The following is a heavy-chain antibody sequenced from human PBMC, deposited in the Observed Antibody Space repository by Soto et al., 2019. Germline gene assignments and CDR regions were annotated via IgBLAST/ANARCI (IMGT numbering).Heavy chain of an antibody. D-gene: IGHD6-13*01. J-gene: IGHJ5*02. CDR3: ARTGSSSWFWFDP. Sequence: ASVKVSCKASGYTFTSYAIHWVRQAPGQRLEWMGWINAGNGNTKYSQKFQGRVTITRDTSASIAYMELSSLRSEDTAVYYCARTGSSSWFWFDPWGQGTLVTVSS. V-gene: IGHV1-3*01. CDR1: GYTFTSYA. CDR2: INAGNGNT.